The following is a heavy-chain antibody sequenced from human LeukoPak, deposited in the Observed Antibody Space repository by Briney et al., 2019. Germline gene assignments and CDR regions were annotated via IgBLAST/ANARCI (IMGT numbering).Heavy chain of an antibody. CDR1: GYTFTSYD. D-gene: IGHD2-2*01. CDR3: ARAYIVVVPAAAGNFDY. V-gene: IGHV1-18*01. J-gene: IGHJ4*02. CDR2: ISAYNGNT. Sequence: ASVRVSCKASGYTFTSYDINWVRQATGQGLEWMGWISAYNGNTNYAQKLQGRVTMTTDTSTSTAYMELRSLRSDDTAVYYCARAYIVVVPAAAGNFDYWGQGTLVTVSS.